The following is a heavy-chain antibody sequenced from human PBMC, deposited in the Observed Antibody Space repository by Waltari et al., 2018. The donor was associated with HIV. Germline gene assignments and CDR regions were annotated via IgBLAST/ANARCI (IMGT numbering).Heavy chain of an antibody. CDR3: ARPSTYYYGSGSYYLVL. J-gene: IGHJ4*02. Sequence: QVQLVQSGAEVKKPGASVKVSCKASGYTFTSYDINWVRQATGQGLEWMGWMNPNRGNTGYAQKFQGRVTMTRNTSISTAYMELSSLRSEDTAVYYCARPSTYYYGSGSYYLVLWGQGTLVTVSS. CDR2: MNPNRGNT. D-gene: IGHD3-10*01. V-gene: IGHV1-8*01. CDR1: GYTFTSYD.